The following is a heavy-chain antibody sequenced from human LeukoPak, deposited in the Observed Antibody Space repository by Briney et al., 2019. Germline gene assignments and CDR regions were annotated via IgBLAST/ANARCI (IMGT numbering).Heavy chain of an antibody. CDR1: GSTLDDYA. D-gene: IGHD3-22*01. J-gene: IGHJ4*02. CDR2: ISWNSGSI. V-gene: IGHV3-9*01. Sequence: GGSLRLSCAASGSTLDDYAMHWVRQAPGKGLEWVSGISWNSGSIGYADSVKGRFTISRDNAKNSLYLQMNSLRAEDTALYYCAKDIGPGEYYYDSSGYFDYWGQGTLVTVSS. CDR3: AKDIGPGEYYYDSSGYFDY.